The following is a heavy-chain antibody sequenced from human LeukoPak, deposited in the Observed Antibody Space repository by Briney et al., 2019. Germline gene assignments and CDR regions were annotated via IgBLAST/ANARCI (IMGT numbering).Heavy chain of an antibody. Sequence: SAKVSCKASGGTFSSYTISWVRQAPGQGLEWMGRIIPILGIANYAQKFQGRVTITADKSTSTAYMELSSLRSEDTAVYYCARDGGIEMATDSDAFDIRGQGTMVTVSS. CDR1: GGTFSSYT. D-gene: IGHD5-24*01. J-gene: IGHJ3*02. V-gene: IGHV1-69*04. CDR3: ARDGGIEMATDSDAFDI. CDR2: IIPILGIA.